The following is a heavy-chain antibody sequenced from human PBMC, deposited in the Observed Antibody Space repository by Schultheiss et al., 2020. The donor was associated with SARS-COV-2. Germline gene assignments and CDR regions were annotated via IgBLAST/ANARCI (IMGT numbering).Heavy chain of an antibody. Sequence: GESLKISCAASGFTFSGSAMHWVRQASGKGLEWVGRIRSKANSYATAYAASVKGRFTISRDDSKNTAYLQMNSLRAEDTAVYYCAKDPIAAAHAGNAFDIWGQGTMVTVSS. CDR1: GFTFSGSA. J-gene: IGHJ3*02. CDR3: AKDPIAAAHAGNAFDI. D-gene: IGHD6-13*01. CDR2: IRSKANSYAT. V-gene: IGHV3-73*01.